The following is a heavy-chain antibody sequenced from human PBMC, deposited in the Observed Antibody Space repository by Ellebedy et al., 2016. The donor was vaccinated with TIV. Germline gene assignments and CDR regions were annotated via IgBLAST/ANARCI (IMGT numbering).Heavy chain of an antibody. D-gene: IGHD6-13*01. J-gene: IGHJ4*02. Sequence: ASVKVSXXASGYTFSNYGISWVRQAPGQGLEWMGWISGYNGNTNYVQKLQGRVTMTTDTSTSTAYMELRSLRSDDTAVYYCARDGTGQVVPDKILDYWGQGTLVTVSS. V-gene: IGHV1-18*01. CDR2: ISGYNGNT. CDR3: ARDGTGQVVPDKILDY. CDR1: GYTFSNYG.